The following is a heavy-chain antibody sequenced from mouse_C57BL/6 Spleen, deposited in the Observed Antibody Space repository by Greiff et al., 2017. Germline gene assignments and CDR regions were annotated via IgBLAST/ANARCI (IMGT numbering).Heavy chain of an antibody. CDR2: IWRGGST. CDR3: AKWDYGRDYFDY. V-gene: IGHV2-5*01. CDR1: GFSLTSYG. Sequence: VHLVESGPGLVQPSQSLSITCTVSGFSLTSYGVHWVRQSPGKGLEWLGVIWRGGSTDYNAAFMSRLSITKDNSKSQVFFKMNSLQADDTAIYYCAKWDYGRDYFDYWGQGTTLTVSS. J-gene: IGHJ2*01. D-gene: IGHD1-1*01.